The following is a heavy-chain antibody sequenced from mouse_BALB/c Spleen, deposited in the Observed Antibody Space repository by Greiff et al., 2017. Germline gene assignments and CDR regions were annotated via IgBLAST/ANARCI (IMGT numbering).Heavy chain of an antibody. CDR2: INPSNGGT. CDR3: TRDYGSSYGFAY. J-gene: IGHJ3*01. CDR1: GYTFTSYY. Sequence: QVQLQQSGAELVKPGASVKLSCKASGYTFTSYYMYWVKQRPGQGLEWIGEINPSNGGTNFNEKFKSKATLTVDKSSSTAYTQLSSLTSEDSAVYYCTRDYGSSYGFAYWGQGTLVTVSA. V-gene: IGHV1S81*02. D-gene: IGHD1-1*01.